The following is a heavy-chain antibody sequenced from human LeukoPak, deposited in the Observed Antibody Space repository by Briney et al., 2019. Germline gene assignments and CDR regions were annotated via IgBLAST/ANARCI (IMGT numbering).Heavy chain of an antibody. CDR2: ISGSGGST. CDR3: TKLAKYFYGSETYYFFEH. D-gene: IGHD3-10*01. CDR1: GFTFSSYA. V-gene: IGHV3-23*01. Sequence: GGSLRLSCAASGFTFSSYAMSWVRQAPGKGLEWVAAISGSGGSTYYADSVKGRFTISRDNSKNTLYLQMNSLRVEDTAVYYCTKLAKYFYGSETYYFFEHWGQGTPVTASS. J-gene: IGHJ4*02.